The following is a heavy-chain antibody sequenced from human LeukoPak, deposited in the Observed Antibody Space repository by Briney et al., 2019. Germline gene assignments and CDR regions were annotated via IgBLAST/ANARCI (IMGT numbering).Heavy chain of an antibody. D-gene: IGHD1-1*01. CDR1: GDSISSSFYY. CDR3: ARLTTWVGYCFDY. Sequence: SETLSLTCTVSGDSISSSFYYWGWIRQPPGKGLEWIGSIYYSGSTYYNPSLKSRVTISVDTSKNQFSLKLNSVTAADTAVYYCARLTTWVGYCFDYWGQGTLVTVSP. CDR2: IYYSGST. J-gene: IGHJ4*02. V-gene: IGHV4-39*07.